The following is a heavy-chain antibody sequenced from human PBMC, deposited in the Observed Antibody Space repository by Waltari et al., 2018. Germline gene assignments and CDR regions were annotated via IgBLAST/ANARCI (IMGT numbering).Heavy chain of an antibody. Sequence: EVQLVESGGGLVQPGGSLRLSCAASGFTFSSYWMHWVRQAPGKGLVWGSQIKRDGSYTDHAGSVKGRFTISRDNTKDTLYLQMNSLRVEGTAVYYCARGLPAWDGGGQGTLVTVSS. CDR3: ARGLPAWDG. CDR2: IKRDGSYT. V-gene: IGHV3-74*01. D-gene: IGHD1-26*01. CDR1: GFTFSSYW. J-gene: IGHJ4*02.